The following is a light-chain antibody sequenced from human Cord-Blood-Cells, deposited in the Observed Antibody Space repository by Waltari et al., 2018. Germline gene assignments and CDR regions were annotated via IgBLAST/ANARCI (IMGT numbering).Light chain of an antibody. CDR2: EGS. CDR3: CSYAGSSTFV. Sequence: QSALTQPASVSGSPGQSITISCTGTSSDVGSDNLLSWYQQHPGKAPKLMIYEGSKRPSGVSNRFSGSKSGNTAYLTISGLQAEDEADYYCCSYAGSSTFVFGGGTKLTVL. V-gene: IGLV2-23*03. J-gene: IGLJ2*01. CDR1: SSDVGSDNL.